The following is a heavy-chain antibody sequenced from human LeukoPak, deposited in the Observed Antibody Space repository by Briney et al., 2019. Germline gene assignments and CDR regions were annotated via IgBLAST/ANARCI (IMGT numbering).Heavy chain of an antibody. CDR2: INWNGGST. J-gene: IGHJ3*02. V-gene: IGHV3-20*04. Sequence: GGSLRLSCAASGFTFDDYGMSWVRQAPGKGLEWVSGINWNGGSTGYADSVKGRFTISRDNAKNSLYLQMNSLRAEDTALYYCARDYPPPTSYFGVVPDAFDIWGQGTMVTVSS. CDR1: GFTFDDYG. D-gene: IGHD3-3*01. CDR3: ARDYPPPTSYFGVVPDAFDI.